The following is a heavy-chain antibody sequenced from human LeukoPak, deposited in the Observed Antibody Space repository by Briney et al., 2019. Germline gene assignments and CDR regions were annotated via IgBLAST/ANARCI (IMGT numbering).Heavy chain of an antibody. CDR3: AREWTFDHLSSTSSYYYYMDV. CDR1: GGTFSSYA. V-gene: IGHV1-69*05. D-gene: IGHD2-2*01. J-gene: IGHJ6*03. Sequence: SVKVSCKASGGTFSSYAISWVRQAPGQGLEWMGGIIPIFGTANYAQKFQGRVTITTDESTSTAYMELSSLRSEDTAVYYCAREWTFDHLSSTSSYYYYMDVWGKGTTVTVSS. CDR2: IIPIFGTA.